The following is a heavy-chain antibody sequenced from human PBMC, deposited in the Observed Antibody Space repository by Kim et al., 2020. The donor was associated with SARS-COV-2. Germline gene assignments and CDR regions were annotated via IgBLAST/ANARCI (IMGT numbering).Heavy chain of an antibody. J-gene: IGHJ4*02. Sequence: SETLSLTCTVSGGSVSSGSYYWSWIRQPPGKGLEWIGYIYYSGSTNYNPSLKSRVTISVDTSKNQFSLKLSSVTAADTAVYYCARSRDGYNPYFDYWGQGTLVTVSS. CDR2: IYYSGST. V-gene: IGHV4-61*01. CDR3: ARSRDGYNPYFDY. D-gene: IGHD5-12*01. CDR1: GGSVSSGSYY.